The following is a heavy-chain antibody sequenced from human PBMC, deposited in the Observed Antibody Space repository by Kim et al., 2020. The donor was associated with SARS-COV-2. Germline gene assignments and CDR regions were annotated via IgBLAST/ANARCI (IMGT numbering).Heavy chain of an antibody. Sequence: SETLSLTCAVYGGSFSGYYWSWIRQPPGKGLEWIGEINHSGSTNYNPSLKSRVTISVDTSKNQFSLKLSSVTAADTAVYYCARGKGDYVWGSYRYTDSRASQYYFDYWGQGTLVTVSS. CDR1: GGSFSGYY. J-gene: IGHJ4*02. CDR3: ARGKGDYVWGSYRYTDSRASQYYFDY. D-gene: IGHD3-16*02. CDR2: INHSGST. V-gene: IGHV4-34*01.